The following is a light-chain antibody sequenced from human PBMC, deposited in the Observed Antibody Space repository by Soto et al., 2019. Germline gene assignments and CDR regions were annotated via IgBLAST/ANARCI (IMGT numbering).Light chain of an antibody. CDR2: RNN. V-gene: IGLV1-47*01. CDR1: SSNIGSNY. J-gene: IGLJ2*01. Sequence: VLTQPPSASGTPGQRVTISCSGSSSNIGSNYVYWYQQLPGTAPKLLIYRNNQRPSGVPDRFSGSKSGTSASLAISGLRSEDEADYYCAAWDDSLSGVVFGGGTKVTVL. CDR3: AAWDDSLSGVV.